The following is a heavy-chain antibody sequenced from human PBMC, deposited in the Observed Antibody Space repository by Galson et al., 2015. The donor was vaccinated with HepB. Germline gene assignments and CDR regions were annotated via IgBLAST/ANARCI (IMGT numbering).Heavy chain of an antibody. Sequence: SLRLSCAASGFTFSDYYMSWIRQAPGKGLEWVSYISSSSSYTNYADSVKGRFTISRDNAKNSLYLQMNSLRAEDTAVYYCARSSSGWTKGYYYGMDVWGQGTTVTVSS. J-gene: IGHJ6*02. CDR3: ARSSSGWTKGYYYGMDV. CDR1: GFTFSDYY. CDR2: ISSSSSYT. V-gene: IGHV3-11*03. D-gene: IGHD6-19*01.